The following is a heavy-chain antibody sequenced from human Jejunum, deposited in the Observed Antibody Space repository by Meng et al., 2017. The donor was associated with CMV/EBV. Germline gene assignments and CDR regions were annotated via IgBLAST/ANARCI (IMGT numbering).Heavy chain of an antibody. Sequence: FSLDDYAMHWVRQAPGKGLEWVSAINWNGISVAYAESVKGRFTISRDNAKNSLYLQMHSLRAEDTAFYYCAKDRYYDSSGYYSLDYWGQGTLVTVSS. J-gene: IGHJ4*02. CDR3: AKDRYYDSSGYYSLDY. V-gene: IGHV3-9*01. CDR2: INWNGISV. D-gene: IGHD3-22*01. CDR1: FSLDDYA.